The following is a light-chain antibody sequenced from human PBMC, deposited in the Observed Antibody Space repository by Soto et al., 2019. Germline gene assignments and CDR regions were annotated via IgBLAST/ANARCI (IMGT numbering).Light chain of an antibody. CDR3: QQRSNSLT. J-gene: IGKJ4*01. Sequence: EIVLTQSPATLSLSPGERATLSCRASQSVSSYLAWYQQKPGQAPRLLIYDASNRATGIPARFSGSGSGTDFTLTISSLEPEDLAVYYCQQRSNSLTFSGGTKVEIK. CDR1: QSVSSY. V-gene: IGKV3-11*01. CDR2: DAS.